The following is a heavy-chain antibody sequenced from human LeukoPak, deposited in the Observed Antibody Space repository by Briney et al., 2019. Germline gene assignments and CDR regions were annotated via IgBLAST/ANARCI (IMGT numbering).Heavy chain of an antibody. J-gene: IGHJ4*02. V-gene: IGHV3-48*04. CDR3: ASAYTYVRLGDH. CDR2: ISGDSSTR. CDR1: GFTFSDHI. D-gene: IGHD3-16*01. Sequence: GGSLRLSCAASGFTFSDHIINWVRQAPGKGLEWISYISGDSSTRYYADSVKGRFTISRDNAKNTLFLQMNSLRAEDTAVYYCASAYTYVRLGDHWGQGTLVTVSS.